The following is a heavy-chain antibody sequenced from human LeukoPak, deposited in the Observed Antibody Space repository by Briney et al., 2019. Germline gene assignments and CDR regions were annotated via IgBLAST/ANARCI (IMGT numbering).Heavy chain of an antibody. CDR1: GFTFSSYA. CDR3: AKVLGIAVAGYFDY. J-gene: IGHJ4*02. Sequence: GGSLRLSCAASGFTFSSYAMSWVRQAPGKGLEWVSAISGSGDSTYYADSVKGRFTISRDNSKNTLYLQMNSLRAEDTAVYYCAKVLGIAVAGYFDYWGQGTLVTVSS. V-gene: IGHV3-23*01. D-gene: IGHD6-19*01. CDR2: ISGSGDST.